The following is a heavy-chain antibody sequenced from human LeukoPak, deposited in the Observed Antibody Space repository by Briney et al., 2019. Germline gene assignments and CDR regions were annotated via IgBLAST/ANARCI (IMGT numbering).Heavy chain of an antibody. V-gene: IGHV4-59*11. D-gene: IGHD2-2*01. CDR1: GGSISSHY. J-gene: IGHJ6*03. Sequence: SETLSLTCTVSGGSISSHYWSWIRQPPGKGLEWIGYIYYSGSTNYNPSLKSRVTISVDTSKSQFSLKLSSVTAADTAVYYCARNEGGCSSTSCYEAMGYYMDVWGKGTTVTVSS. CDR3: ARNEGGCSSTSCYEAMGYYMDV. CDR2: IYYSGST.